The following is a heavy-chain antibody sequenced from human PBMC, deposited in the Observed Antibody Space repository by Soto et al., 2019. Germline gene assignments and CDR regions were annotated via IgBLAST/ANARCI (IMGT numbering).Heavy chain of an antibody. J-gene: IGHJ5*02. CDR3: AKVSVVVLAAGDRFDP. D-gene: IGHD2-15*01. Sequence: EVQLLESGGGLVQPGGSLRLSCAASGFSFSTYAMSWVRQAPGKGLEWVSGISGNSGSTYYADSVKGRFTVSRDNSKNTVYLQMNSLRGDDTAVYYCAKVSVVVLAAGDRFDPWGQGTLVTVSS. V-gene: IGHV3-23*01. CDR1: GFSFSTYA. CDR2: ISGNSGST.